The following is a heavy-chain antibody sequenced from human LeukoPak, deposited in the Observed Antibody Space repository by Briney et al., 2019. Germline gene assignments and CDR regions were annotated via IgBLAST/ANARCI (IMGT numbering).Heavy chain of an antibody. CDR1: GSTFSSYG. CDR2: IRYDGINK. V-gene: IGHV3-30*02. J-gene: IGHJ4*02. CDR3: ASAIQGN. Sequence: GGSLRLSCAASGSTFSSYGMHWVRQAPGKGLEWVAFIRYDGINKYYADSVKGRFTISRDNSKNTPYLQMNSLRAEDTAVYYCASAIQGNWGQGTLVTVSS.